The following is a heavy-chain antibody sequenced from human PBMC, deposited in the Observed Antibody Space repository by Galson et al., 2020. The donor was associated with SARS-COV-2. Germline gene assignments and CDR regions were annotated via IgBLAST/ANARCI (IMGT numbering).Heavy chain of an antibody. CDR2: ISNSGAGT. V-gene: IGHV3-23*01. J-gene: IGHJ4*02. D-gene: IGHD2-8*01. Sequence: GESLKISCGAAGFNFNIYAMNWVRQAPGKGLEWIAGISNSGAGTSYADSVKGRFTISRDNSKKMLYLQMSSLRVEDTALYYCAKDRGMLYAIVADYWGQGTLVAVSS. CDR1: GFNFNIYA. CDR3: AKDRGMLYAIVADY.